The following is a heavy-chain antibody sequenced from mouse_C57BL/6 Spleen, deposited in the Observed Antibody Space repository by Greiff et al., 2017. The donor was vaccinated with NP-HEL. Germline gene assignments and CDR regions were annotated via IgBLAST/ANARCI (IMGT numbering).Heavy chain of an antibody. V-gene: IGHV1-74*01. D-gene: IGHD2-4*01. CDR2: IHPSDSDT. CDR3: AILYDYDWFAY. J-gene: IGHJ3*01. Sequence: QVQRQQPGAELVKPGASVKVSCKASGYTFTSYWMHWVKQRPGQGLEWIGRIHPSDSDTNYNQKFKGKATLTVDKSSSTAYMQLSSLTSEDSAVYYCAILYDYDWFAYWGQGTLVTVSA. CDR1: GYTFTSYW.